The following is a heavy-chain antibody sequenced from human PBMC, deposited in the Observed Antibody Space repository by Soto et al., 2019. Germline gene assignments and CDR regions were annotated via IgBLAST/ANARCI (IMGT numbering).Heavy chain of an antibody. V-gene: IGHV1-2*04. Sequence: ASVKVCCKSSGYTFTGYYMHWVRQAPGQGLEWMGWINPNSGGTNYAQKLQGWVTMTRDTSMSTAYMELRSLRSDDTAVYYCARVPAMRYYYYGMDVWGQGTTVTVSS. CDR3: ARVPAMRYYYYGMDV. CDR1: GYTFTGYY. J-gene: IGHJ6*02. CDR2: INPNSGGT. D-gene: IGHD2-2*01.